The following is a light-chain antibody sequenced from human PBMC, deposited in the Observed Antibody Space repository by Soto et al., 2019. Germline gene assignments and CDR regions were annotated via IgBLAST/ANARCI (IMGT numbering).Light chain of an antibody. J-gene: IGKJ2*01. CDR2: DAS. V-gene: IGKV3-11*01. Sequence: DIVLTQSTATLSLSPGEGATLSCRASQSISNHLAWYQKKPGQAPRLLIYDASNRATGIPARFSGSGSGTDFTLTISSLEPEDFAVYYRLGTSDQGTKLEIK. CDR1: QSISNH. CDR3: LGT.